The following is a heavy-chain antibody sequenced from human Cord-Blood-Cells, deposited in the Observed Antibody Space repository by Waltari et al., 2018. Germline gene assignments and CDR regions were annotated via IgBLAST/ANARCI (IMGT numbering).Heavy chain of an antibody. J-gene: IGHJ2*01. CDR1: GATFSRYS. Sequence: PVQPPPQATEPRVSVKAPAKHAGATFSRYSNCRVRPCLGTGPVWMGGIIPIFGTANYAQKFQGRVAITADESTSTAYRELSSLRSEDTAVYYCAIHLCGGSCYRGLRGWYFDLWGRGTLVTVSS. V-gene: IGHV1-69*01. CDR3: AIHLCGGSCYRGLRGWYFDL. D-gene: IGHD2-15*01. CDR2: IIPIFGTA.